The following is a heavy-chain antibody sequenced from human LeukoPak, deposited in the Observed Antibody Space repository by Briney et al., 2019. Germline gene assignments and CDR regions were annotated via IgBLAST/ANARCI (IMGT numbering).Heavy chain of an antibody. CDR1: GGSISSYY. Sequence: KPSETLSLTCTVSGGSISSYYWSWIRQPPGKGLEWIGYIYYSGSTNYNPSLKSRVTISVDTSKNQFSLKLSSVTAADTAVYYCARDAIYSGYDLFDYWGQGTLVTVSS. V-gene: IGHV4-59*01. D-gene: IGHD5-12*01. CDR3: ARDAIYSGYDLFDY. CDR2: IYYSGST. J-gene: IGHJ4*02.